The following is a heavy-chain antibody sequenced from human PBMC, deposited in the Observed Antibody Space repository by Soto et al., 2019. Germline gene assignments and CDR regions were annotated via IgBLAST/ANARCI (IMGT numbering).Heavy chain of an antibody. CDR2: ISGSGGST. CDR3: AKDRGITMIVVVTN. CDR1: GFTFSSYA. J-gene: IGHJ4*02. D-gene: IGHD3-22*01. V-gene: IGHV3-23*01. Sequence: EVQLLESGGGLVQPGGSLRLSCAASGFTFSSYAMSWVRQAPGKGLEWVSDISGSGGSTYYAASLKGRFTISRDNSKNTLYLQVNSLIAEDTAVYYRAKDRGITMIVVVTNWGQGTLVTVSS.